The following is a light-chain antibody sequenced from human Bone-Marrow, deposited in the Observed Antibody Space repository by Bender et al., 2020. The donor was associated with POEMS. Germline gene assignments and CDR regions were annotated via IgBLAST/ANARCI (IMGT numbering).Light chain of an antibody. Sequence: QSALTQPASVSGSPGQSITISCTGTSSDVGGYNYVSWYQQHPGKAPNLVIFEVNDRPSGVSNRFSGSKSGNTASLTISGLQAEDEAIYYCSSYTSGSTPWVFGGGTKLTVL. CDR2: EVN. J-gene: IGLJ3*02. V-gene: IGLV2-14*01. CDR1: SSDVGGYNY. CDR3: SSYTSGSTPWV.